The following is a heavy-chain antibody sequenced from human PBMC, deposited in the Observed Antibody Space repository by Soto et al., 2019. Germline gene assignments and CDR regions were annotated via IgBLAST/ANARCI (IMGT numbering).Heavy chain of an antibody. CDR3: ATYRDGAYSPPYDY. V-gene: IGHV3-23*01. CDR2: ITGRGGGT. J-gene: IGHJ4*02. D-gene: IGHD2-21*01. Sequence: EVQLLDSGGGLVQPGGSLRLSCAASGFTFTTYVMSWVRQAPGKGLEWVSSITGRGGGTFYADSVKGRFTISRDNSKNTLYLQMNSLRADDMAVYYCATYRDGAYSPPYDYWGLGTLVTVFS. CDR1: GFTFTTYV.